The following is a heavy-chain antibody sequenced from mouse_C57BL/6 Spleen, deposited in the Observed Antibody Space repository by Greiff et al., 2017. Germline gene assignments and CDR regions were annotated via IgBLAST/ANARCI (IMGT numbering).Heavy chain of an antibody. D-gene: IGHD1-1*01. CDR2: IDPETGGT. V-gene: IGHV1-15*01. CDR3: TRGTTVLARDYFDY. Sequence: QVQLQQSGAELVRPGASVTLSCKASGYTFTDYEMHWVKQTPVHGLEWIGAIDPETGGTAYNQKFKGKAILTADKSSSTAYMELRSLTSEDSAVYYFTRGTTVLARDYFDYWGQGTTLTVSS. CDR1: GYTFTDYE. J-gene: IGHJ2*01.